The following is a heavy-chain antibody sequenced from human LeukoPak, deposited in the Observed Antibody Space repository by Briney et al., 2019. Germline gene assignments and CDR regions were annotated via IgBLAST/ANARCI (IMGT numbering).Heavy chain of an antibody. CDR1: GYTFTGYY. J-gene: IGHJ5*01. D-gene: IGHD1-26*01. V-gene: IGHV1-2*02. CDR3: ARASGSYWWFDS. CDR2: VNPNSGDT. Sequence: ASVKVSCKASGYTFTGYYLHWVRQVPGQGLEWMGCVNPNSGDTNYAQKFQGSVTMTRDTSISTVYMELSRLRSDDTAVYYCARASGSYWWFDSWGQGTLVTVSS.